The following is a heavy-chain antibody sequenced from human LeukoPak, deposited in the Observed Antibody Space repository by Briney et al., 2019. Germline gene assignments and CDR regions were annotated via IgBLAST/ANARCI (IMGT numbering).Heavy chain of an antibody. Sequence: SETLSLTCTVSGGSISSYYWSWIRQPPGQGLEWIGYIYYSGSTNYNPSLKSRVTISVDTSKNQFSLKLSSVTAADTAVYYCARARGYSYGPDYWGQGTLVTVSS. CDR3: ARARGYSYGPDY. J-gene: IGHJ4*02. CDR1: GGSISSYY. CDR2: IYYSGST. V-gene: IGHV4-59*01. D-gene: IGHD5-18*01.